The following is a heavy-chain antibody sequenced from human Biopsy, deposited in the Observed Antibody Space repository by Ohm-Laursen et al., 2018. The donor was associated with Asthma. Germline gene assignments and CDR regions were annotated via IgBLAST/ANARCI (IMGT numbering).Heavy chain of an antibody. J-gene: IGHJ4*02. CDR2: SYSGGTS. V-gene: IGHV3-53*01. D-gene: IGHD6-13*01. CDR3: ARGDSSSWSHYYFDY. Sequence: SLRLSCTATVSGAFRDYMFCVRQGTGKRLERVSVSYSGGTSHTADSVRGRFTISRDYSKNTLYLQMHSLRAEDTAVYYCARGDSSSWSHYYFDYWGQGTLVTVSS. CDR1: VSGAFRDY.